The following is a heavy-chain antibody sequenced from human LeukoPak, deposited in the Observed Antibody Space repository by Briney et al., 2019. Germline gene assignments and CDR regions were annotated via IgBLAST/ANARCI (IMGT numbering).Heavy chain of an antibody. CDR3: ARSDPPIAAAGSFDY. CDR1: GFTFSSYG. V-gene: IGHV3-30*02. Sequence: PGGSLRLSCAASGFTFSSYGMHWVRQAPGKGLEWVAFIRYDGSNKYYADSVKGRFTISRDNSKNTLYLQMNSLRAEDTAVYYCARSDPPIAAAGSFDYWGQGTQVTVSS. J-gene: IGHJ4*02. D-gene: IGHD6-13*01. CDR2: IRYDGSNK.